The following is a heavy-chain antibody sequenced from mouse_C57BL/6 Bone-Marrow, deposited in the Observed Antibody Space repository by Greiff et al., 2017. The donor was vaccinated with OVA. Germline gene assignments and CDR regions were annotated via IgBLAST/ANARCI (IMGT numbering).Heavy chain of an antibody. CDR1: GYTFTDHT. D-gene: IGHD2-3*01. CDR3: ARVYDGYIWYCEV. CDR2: IYPRDGST. Sequence: QVQLQQSDAELVKPGASVKISCKVSGYTFTDHTIHWMKQRPEQGLEWIGYIYPRDGSTNYNEKFKGKATLTVDKSSSTAYMQLNSLTSEDSAVEFCARVYDGYIWYCEVWGTGTTVTVSS. J-gene: IGHJ1*03. V-gene: IGHV1-78*01.